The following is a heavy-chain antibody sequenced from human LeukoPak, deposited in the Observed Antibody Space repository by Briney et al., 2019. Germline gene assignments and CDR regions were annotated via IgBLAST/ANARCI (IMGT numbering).Heavy chain of an antibody. V-gene: IGHV3-74*01. CDR2: INTDGSST. CDR1: GFTFSSYW. Sequence: GGSLRLSCTASGFTFSSYWMHWVRQAPGKGLVWVSRINTDGSSTSYGDSVQGRFTISRDNAKNTLYLQMSSLTAEDTALYYCARANPNDSWFHSWGQGTLDTVSS. CDR3: ARANPNDSWFHS. J-gene: IGHJ5*01.